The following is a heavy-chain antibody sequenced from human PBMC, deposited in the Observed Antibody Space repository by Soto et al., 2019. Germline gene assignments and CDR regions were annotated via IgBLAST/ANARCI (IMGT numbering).Heavy chain of an antibody. Sequence: VASVKVSCKASGGTLSSYAISWVRQAPGQGLEWMGGIIPIFGTANYAQKFQGRVTITAGESTSTAYMELSSLRSEDTAVYYCARSDLITIFGVVTMGHDWFDPWGQGTLVTVSS. CDR2: IIPIFGTA. CDR1: GGTLSSYA. J-gene: IGHJ5*02. D-gene: IGHD3-3*01. V-gene: IGHV1-69*13. CDR3: ARSDLITIFGVVTMGHDWFDP.